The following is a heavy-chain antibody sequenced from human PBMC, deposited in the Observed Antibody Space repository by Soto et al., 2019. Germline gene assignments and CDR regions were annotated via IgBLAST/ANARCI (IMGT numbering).Heavy chain of an antibody. D-gene: IGHD3-3*01. CDR1: GYTFTEFD. CDR2: MNTNTVNT. V-gene: IGHV1-8*01. Sequence: QVLLVQSGADVKKPGASVKVSCKTSGYTFTEFDINWVRQAPGQGLEWMGWMNTNTVNTGYAQKFQGRVTMTRDASISTAYMEVRRLRSEDTAVYYCARVVLFFGGHAGYWGQGTLVTVSS. J-gene: IGHJ4*02. CDR3: ARVVLFFGGHAGY.